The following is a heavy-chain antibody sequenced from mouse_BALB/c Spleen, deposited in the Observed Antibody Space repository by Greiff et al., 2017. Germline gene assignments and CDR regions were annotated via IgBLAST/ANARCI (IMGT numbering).Heavy chain of an antibody. J-gene: IGHJ4*01. V-gene: IGHV3-1*02. Sequence: VQLQQSGPDLVKPSQSLSLTCTVTGYSITSGYSWHWIRQFPGNKLEWMGYIHYSGSTNYNPSLKSRISITRDTSKNQFFLQLNSVTTEDTATYYCARYKDYGSSYDYAMDYWGQGTSVTVSS. CDR3: ARYKDYGSSYDYAMDY. CDR2: IHYSGST. D-gene: IGHD1-1*01. CDR1: GYSITSGYS.